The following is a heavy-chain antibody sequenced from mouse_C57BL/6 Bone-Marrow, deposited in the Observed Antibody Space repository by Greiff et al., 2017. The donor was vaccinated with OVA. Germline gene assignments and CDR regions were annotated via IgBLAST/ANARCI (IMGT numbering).Heavy chain of an antibody. Sequence: EVQLQQSGPELVKPGASVKISCTASGYTFTDYYMHWVKQSHGKSLEWIGDINPNNGGTSYNQKFKGKATLTVDKSSSTAYMELRSLTSEDSAIYYCARRDQYYGSRKYYFDYWGQGTTLTVSS. V-gene: IGHV1-26*01. CDR2: INPNNGGT. CDR1: GYTFTDYY. CDR3: ARRDQYYGSRKYYFDY. D-gene: IGHD1-1*01. J-gene: IGHJ2*01.